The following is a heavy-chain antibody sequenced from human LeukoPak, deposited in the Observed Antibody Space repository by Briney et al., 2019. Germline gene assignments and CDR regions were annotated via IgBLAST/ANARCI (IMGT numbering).Heavy chain of an antibody. CDR1: GGSISSGGYY. V-gene: IGHV4-31*03. Sequence: PSETLSLTCTVSGGSISSGGYYWRWIRQHPGKGLEWIGYIYYSGSTYYNPSLKSRATISVDTSKNQFSLKLSSVTAADTAVYYCARDRGDSNYYYYYGMDVWGQGTTVTVSS. J-gene: IGHJ6*02. CDR2: IYYSGST. CDR3: ARDRGDSNYYYYYGMDV. D-gene: IGHD2-21*02.